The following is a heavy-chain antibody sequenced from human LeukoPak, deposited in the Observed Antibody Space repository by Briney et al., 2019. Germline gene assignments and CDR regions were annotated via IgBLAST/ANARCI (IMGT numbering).Heavy chain of an antibody. CDR2: INHRGST. J-gene: IGHJ4*02. CDR3: ARDVDGYYYDGSGYYYFDC. V-gene: IGHV4-34*01. CDR1: GGSFSGYY. Sequence: SETLSLTCAVYGGSFSGYYWSWIRQPPGKGLEWIGEINHRGSTNYNPSLKSRVTMSVDTSKDQFSLKLSSVTAADTAVYYCARDVDGYYYDGSGYYYFDCWGQGTLVTVSS. D-gene: IGHD3-22*01.